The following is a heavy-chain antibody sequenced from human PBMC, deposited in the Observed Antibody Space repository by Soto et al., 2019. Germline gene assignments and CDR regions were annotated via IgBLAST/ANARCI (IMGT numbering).Heavy chain of an antibody. CDR3: AHRPLPSSHSFDY. V-gene: IGHV2-5*02. Sequence: QITLKESGPMLVKPTETLTLTCTFSGFSLSTRGVGVGWIRQPPGKALEWLALIYWDDDKRYSPSLESRVPTTXDXXKNQVGLTLTNLDPVDTATYYCAHRPLPSSHSFDYWGQGALVTVSS. CDR1: GFSLSTRGVG. CDR2: IYWDDDK. J-gene: IGHJ4*02.